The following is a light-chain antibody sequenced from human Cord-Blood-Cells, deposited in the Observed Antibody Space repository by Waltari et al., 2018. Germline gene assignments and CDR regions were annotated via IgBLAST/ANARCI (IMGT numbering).Light chain of an antibody. J-gene: IGLJ3*02. CDR3: SSYTSSSTWV. V-gene: IGLV2-14*03. Sequence: QSALTQPASVSGSPGQSITISCTGTSSDAGGYNYVSWYQQHQGKAPKLMIYDVSNRPSGVSIRVSGSKSGNTASLTISGLQAEDEADYYCSSYTSSSTWVFGGGTKLTVL. CDR2: DVS. CDR1: SSDAGGYNY.